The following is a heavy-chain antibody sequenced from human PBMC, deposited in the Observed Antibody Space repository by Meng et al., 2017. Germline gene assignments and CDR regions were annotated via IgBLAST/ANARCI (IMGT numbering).Heavy chain of an antibody. D-gene: IGHD5-24*01. CDR3: ARGFRDGHRYTWGY. CDR2: IKEDGSEK. CDR1: GFTFSSYW. V-gene: IGHV3-7*01. J-gene: IGHJ4*02. Sequence: GGSLRLSCAASGFTFSSYWMSWVRQAPGKGLEWVANIKEDGSEKYHVDSVKGRFTISRDNAQNSVYLQMNSLGAEDTAVYYCARGFRDGHRYTWGYWGQGTLVTVSS.